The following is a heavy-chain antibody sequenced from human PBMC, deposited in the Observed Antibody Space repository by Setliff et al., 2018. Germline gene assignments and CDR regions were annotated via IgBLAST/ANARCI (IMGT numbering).Heavy chain of an antibody. CDR3: ARAVSGWYGFDP. V-gene: IGHV4-59*11. CDR1: GGSISSHY. CDR2: IYYSGST. D-gene: IGHD6-19*01. Sequence: NPSETLSLTCTVSGGSISSHYWSWIRQPPGKGLEWIGYIYYSGSTNYNPSLKSRVTISVDTSKNQFSLKLSSVTAADTAVYYCARAVSGWYGFDPWGQGTLVTVSS. J-gene: IGHJ5*02.